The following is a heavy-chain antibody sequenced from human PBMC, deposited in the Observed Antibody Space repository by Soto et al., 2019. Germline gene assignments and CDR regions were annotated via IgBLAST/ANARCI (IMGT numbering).Heavy chain of an antibody. V-gene: IGHV3-30*03. CDR2: ISYDGSNK. CDR3: ATGYSGYDFHY. D-gene: IGHD5-12*01. J-gene: IGHJ4*02. CDR1: GFTFSSYG. Sequence: VQLVETGGGVVQPGRSLRLSCAASGFTFSSYGMHWVRQAPGKGLEWVAVISYDGSNKYYADSVKGRFTISRDNSKKTLYLQMNSLRGEDTAVYYCATGYSGYDFHYWAQGTLVTVSS.